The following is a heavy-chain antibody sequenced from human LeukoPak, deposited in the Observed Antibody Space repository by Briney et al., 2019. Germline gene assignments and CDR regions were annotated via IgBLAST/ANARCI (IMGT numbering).Heavy chain of an antibody. CDR2: IYPGDSDT. D-gene: IGHD3-22*01. J-gene: IGHJ4*02. Sequence: GESLKISCKASGYSVNNYWIGWVRQMPGRGLEWMGLIYPGDSDTRFSPSFQGQVTFSADKSIATAYVQWSSLKASDAAMYYCVRRSTYYDSTPYYFDYWGQGTLVTVSS. CDR3: VRRSTYYDSTPYYFDY. V-gene: IGHV5-51*01. CDR1: GYSVNNYW.